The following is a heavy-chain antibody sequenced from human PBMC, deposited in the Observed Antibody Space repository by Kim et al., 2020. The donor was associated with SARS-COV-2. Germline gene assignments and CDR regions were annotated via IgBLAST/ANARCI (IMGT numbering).Heavy chain of an antibody. J-gene: IGHJ6*02. V-gene: IGHV3-49*03. CDR3: TKKRAGYDLSYYYYGMDV. D-gene: IGHD5-12*01. CDR1: GFTFGDYA. Sequence: GGSLRLSCTASGFTFGDYAMSWFRQAPGKGLEWLGFIRSKAYGGTTEYAASVKGRFTISRDDSKSIAYLQMNSLKTEDTAVYYCTKKRAGYDLSYYYYGMDVWGQGTTVTVSS. CDR2: IRSKAYGGTT.